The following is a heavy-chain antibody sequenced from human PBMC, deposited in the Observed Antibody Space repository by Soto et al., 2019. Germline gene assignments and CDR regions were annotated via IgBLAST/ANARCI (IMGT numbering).Heavy chain of an antibody. Sequence: GGSLRLSCSASGFTFSSYAMHWVRQAPGKGLEWVSAISSSGGSTYYADSVKGRFTISRDNSKNTLYPQMSSLRAEDTAVYYCAKGDPTQTSVFDYWGQGTLVTVSS. V-gene: IGHV3-23*01. J-gene: IGHJ4*02. CDR1: GFTFSSYA. D-gene: IGHD1-7*01. CDR3: AKGDPTQTSVFDY. CDR2: ISSSGGST.